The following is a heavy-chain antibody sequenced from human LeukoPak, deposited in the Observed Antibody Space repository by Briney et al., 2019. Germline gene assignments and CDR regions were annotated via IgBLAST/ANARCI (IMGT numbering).Heavy chain of an antibody. Sequence: GGSLRLSCAASGFTFSSYSMNWVRQAPGKGLEWVSSISSSSSYIYYADSVKGRFTISRDNAKNSLYLQMNSLRAEDTAVYYCARDSAAVYCSGGSCYGGYWGQGTLVTVSS. CDR3: ARDSAAVYCSGGSCYGGY. CDR1: GFTFSSYS. V-gene: IGHV3-21*01. J-gene: IGHJ4*02. CDR2: ISSSSSYI. D-gene: IGHD2-15*01.